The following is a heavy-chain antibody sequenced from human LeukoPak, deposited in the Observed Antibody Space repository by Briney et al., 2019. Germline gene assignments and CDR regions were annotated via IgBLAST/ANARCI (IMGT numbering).Heavy chain of an antibody. Sequence: GGSLRLSCAVSGLTFSSSWMDWVRQAPGKGLEWVASINPDGIKRYSADSVKGRFTISRDNARNSLYLQMNSLRAEDTAVYYCARRGDGYGGMTARYFQHWGQGTLVTVSS. CDR2: INPDGIKR. J-gene: IGHJ1*01. D-gene: IGHD4-23*01. CDR1: GLTFSSSW. V-gene: IGHV3-7*01. CDR3: ARRGDGYGGMTARYFQH.